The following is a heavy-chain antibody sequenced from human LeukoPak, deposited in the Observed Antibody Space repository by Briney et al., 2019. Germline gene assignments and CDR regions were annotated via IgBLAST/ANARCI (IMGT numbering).Heavy chain of an antibody. J-gene: IGHJ3*02. V-gene: IGHV4-59*11. Sequence: SETLSLTCALSADSFSSHYWTCIRQSPGKGLECIGYISYIGSTNYNPSLKSRVTISIDTSKNQSSLKRRSVTAADTAVYYCARDLVKVTKGFDIWGQGTMVSVSS. CDR2: ISYIGST. CDR1: ADSFSSHY. D-gene: IGHD4-17*01. CDR3: ARDLVKVTKGFDI.